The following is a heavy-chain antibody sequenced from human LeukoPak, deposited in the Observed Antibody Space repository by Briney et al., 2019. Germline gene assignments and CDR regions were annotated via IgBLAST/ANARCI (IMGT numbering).Heavy chain of an antibody. D-gene: IGHD4-17*01. CDR3: ARVYGEYGWSGP. J-gene: IGHJ5*02. Sequence: ASVRVSCKTSGYTFTDYYMHWVRQAPGQGPEWMGWININSGGTNYAQKFQGRVTMTRDTSIHTAYMELSRLRSDDTAVYYCARVYGEYGWSGPWGQGTLVTVSS. CDR2: ININSGGT. CDR1: GYTFTDYY. V-gene: IGHV1-2*02.